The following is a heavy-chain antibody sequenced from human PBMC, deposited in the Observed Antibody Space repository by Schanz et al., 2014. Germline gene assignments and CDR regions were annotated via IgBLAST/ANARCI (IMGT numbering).Heavy chain of an antibody. CDR3: ARGTDWNLHY. Sequence: GQLAESGGGLVQPGGSLRLSCAVSGFTVSSNHMSWVRQAPGKGPEWVAVIWSDGSTKYYADSVKGRFTISRDNSKNTLYLQMNSLRADDTAVYYCARGTDWNLHYWGQGALVTVSS. CDR2: IWSDGSTK. CDR1: GFTVSSNH. V-gene: IGHV3-33*08. D-gene: IGHD1-1*01. J-gene: IGHJ4*02.